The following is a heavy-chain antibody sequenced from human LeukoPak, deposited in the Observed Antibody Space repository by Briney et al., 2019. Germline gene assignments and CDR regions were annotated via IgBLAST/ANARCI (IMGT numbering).Heavy chain of an antibody. V-gene: IGHV3-33*06. CDR1: GFTFSSFG. D-gene: IGHD6-19*01. CDR3: AKDDRGGWSGYFVS. CDR2: IWQDGCNE. Sequence: GRSLRLSCAASGFTFSSFGMHWLRQATGKGLEGVAVIWQDGCNEFYVDCGKGRFSISRDFSKNTLYLQMNSLSAEDTALYYCAKDDRGGWSGYFVSWGQGTLVTVSS. J-gene: IGHJ4*02.